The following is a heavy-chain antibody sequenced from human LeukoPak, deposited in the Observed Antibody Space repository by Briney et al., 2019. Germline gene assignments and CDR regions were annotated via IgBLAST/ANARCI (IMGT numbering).Heavy chain of an antibody. CDR2: VHYSRST. D-gene: IGHD3-22*01. Sequence: SGTLSLTCTVSGGSIRSYYWSWIRQPPGKGLEWIGYVHYSRSTNYNPSLKSRVTISVDTSKNQFSLKLSSVTAADTAVYYCARAEITMIVVVNDAFDIWGQGTMVTVSS. CDR3: ARAEITMIVVVNDAFDI. V-gene: IGHV4-59*12. CDR1: GGSIRSYY. J-gene: IGHJ3*02.